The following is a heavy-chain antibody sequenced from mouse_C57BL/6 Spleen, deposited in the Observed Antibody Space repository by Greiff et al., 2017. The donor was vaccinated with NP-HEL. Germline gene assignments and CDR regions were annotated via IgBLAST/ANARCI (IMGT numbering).Heavy chain of an antibody. CDR3: AIWGTTVFDY. CDR2: IYPGDGDT. CDR1: GYAFSSYW. V-gene: IGHV1-80*01. J-gene: IGHJ2*01. Sequence: LVESGAELVKPGASVKISCKASGYAFSSYWMNWVKQRPGKGLEWIGQIYPGDGDTNYKGKLKGKATLNADKSSSTAYMQLSRLTSEASAVYFCAIWGTTVFDYWGKGTTLTVSS. D-gene: IGHD1-1*01.